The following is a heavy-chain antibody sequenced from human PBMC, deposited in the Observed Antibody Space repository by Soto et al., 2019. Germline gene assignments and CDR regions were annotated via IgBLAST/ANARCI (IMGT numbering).Heavy chain of an antibody. D-gene: IGHD1-20*01. V-gene: IGHV1-69*04. CDR1: GGTFSSYA. CDR3: ARVGEDNFTTVCFDY. Sequence: QVQLVQSGAEVKKPGSSVKVSCKASGGTFSSYAISWVRQAPGQGLEWMGRIIPILGIANYAQKFQGRGTMTADKSTSTAYMELSSLRSEDTAVYYCARVGEDNFTTVCFDYWVQGTLVTVSS. CDR2: IIPILGIA. J-gene: IGHJ4*02.